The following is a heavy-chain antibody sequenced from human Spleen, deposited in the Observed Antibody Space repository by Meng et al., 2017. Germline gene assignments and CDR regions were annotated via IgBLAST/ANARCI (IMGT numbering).Heavy chain of an antibody. D-gene: IGHD1-7*01. Sequence: QVQLPPWGAGLLKPSEPLSLTCAVYGGSFSGYYWSWIRQPPGKGLEWIGEINHSGSTNYNPSLKSRVTISVDTSKNQFSLKLSSATAADTAVYYCARGARNYARKYFQHWGQGTLVTVSS. CDR2: INHSGST. V-gene: IGHV4-34*01. CDR1: GGSFSGYY. CDR3: ARGARNYARKYFQH. J-gene: IGHJ1*01.